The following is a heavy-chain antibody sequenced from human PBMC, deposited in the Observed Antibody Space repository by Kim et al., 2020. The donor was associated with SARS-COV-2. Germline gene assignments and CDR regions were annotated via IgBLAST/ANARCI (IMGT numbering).Heavy chain of an antibody. CDR1: GFSLSTSGMC. CDR2: IDWDDDK. D-gene: IGHD5-18*01. CDR3: ARIRGTAMVNYYYGMDV. Sequence: SGPTLVNPTQTLTLTCTFSGFSLSTSGMCVIWIRQPPGKALEWLARIDWDDDKYYSTSLKTRLTISKDTSKNQVVLTMTNMHPVDTATYYCARIRGTAMVNYYYGMDVWGQGTTVTVSS. V-gene: IGHV2-70*11. J-gene: IGHJ6*02.